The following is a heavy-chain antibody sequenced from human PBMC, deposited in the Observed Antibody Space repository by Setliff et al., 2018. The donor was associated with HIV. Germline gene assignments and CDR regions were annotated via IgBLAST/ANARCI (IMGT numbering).Heavy chain of an antibody. CDR1: GFTFTGLTFTDYN. Sequence: PGGSLRLSCLASGFTFTGLTFTDYNMNWVRQAPGKGLEWVSYISSSNSIYYADSVRGRFTISRDNAKSSLYLQMNSLRAEDTAVYYCAKNDILTGYYKGVDYWGQGTLVTVS. J-gene: IGHJ4*02. CDR2: ISSSNSI. D-gene: IGHD3-9*01. CDR3: AKNDILTGYYKGVDY. V-gene: IGHV3-48*01.